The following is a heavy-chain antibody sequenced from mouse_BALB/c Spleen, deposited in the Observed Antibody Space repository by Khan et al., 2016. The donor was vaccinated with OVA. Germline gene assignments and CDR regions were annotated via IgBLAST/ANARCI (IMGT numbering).Heavy chain of an antibody. D-gene: IGHD1-3*01. V-gene: IGHV5-12*02. Sequence: EVELVESGGGLVQPGGSLKLSCATSRFTFSDYYMYWFRQTPEKRLEWVAYISNGGGNTYYPDTVKGRFTISRDTAKHTLYLQMSRLRSEDTALYDCARRGYCKGDAMDYWGQGTSVTVSS. CDR3: ARRGYCKGDAMDY. J-gene: IGHJ4*01. CDR1: RFTFSDYY. CDR2: ISNGGGNT.